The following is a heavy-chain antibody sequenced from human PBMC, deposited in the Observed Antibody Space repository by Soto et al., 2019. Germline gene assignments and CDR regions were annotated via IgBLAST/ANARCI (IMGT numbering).Heavy chain of an antibody. J-gene: IGHJ4*02. CDR1: GGSLSSGGYY. CDR2: IYYSGST. V-gene: IGHV4-31*03. CDR3: ARSSQSTVNTFDY. D-gene: IGHD4-17*01. Sequence: TSETLSLTCTVSGGSLSSGGYYWSWIRQHPGKGLEWIGYIYYSGSTYYNPSLKSRVTISVDTSKNQFSLKLSSVTAADTAVYYCARSSQSTVNTFDYWGQGTLVTVSS.